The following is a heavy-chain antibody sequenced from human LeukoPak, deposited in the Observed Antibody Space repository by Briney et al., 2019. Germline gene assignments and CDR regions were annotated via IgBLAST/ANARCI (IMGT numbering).Heavy chain of an antibody. D-gene: IGHD2-15*01. CDR1: GGSISSYH. CDR3: ARGDIQYCSGGSCSDWFDP. J-gene: IGHJ5*02. CDR2: IYYSGST. Sequence: SETLSLTCTVSGGSISSYHWSWIRQPPGKGLEWIGYIYYSGSTNYNPSLKSRVTISVDTSKNQFSLKLSSVTAADTAVYYCARGDIQYCSGGSCSDWFDPWGQGTLVTVSS. V-gene: IGHV4-59*08.